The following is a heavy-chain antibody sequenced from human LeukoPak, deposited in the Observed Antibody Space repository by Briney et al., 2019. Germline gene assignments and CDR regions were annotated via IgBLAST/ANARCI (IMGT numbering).Heavy chain of an antibody. CDR1: GGSISSSSYY. Sequence: PSETLSLTCTVSGGSISSSSYYWGWIRQPPGKGLEWIGSIYYSGSTYYNPSLKSRVTISVDTSKNQFSLKLSSVTAADTAVYYCASVFDSSGYYYFDYWGQGTLVTVSS. D-gene: IGHD3-22*01. CDR3: ASVFDSSGYYYFDY. J-gene: IGHJ4*02. CDR2: IYYSGST. V-gene: IGHV4-39*01.